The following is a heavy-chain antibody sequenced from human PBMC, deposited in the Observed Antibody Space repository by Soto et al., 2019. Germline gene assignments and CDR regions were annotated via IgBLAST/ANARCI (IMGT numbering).Heavy chain of an antibody. CDR3: ARKYYDFRDAFDI. V-gene: IGHV4-59*01. D-gene: IGHD3-3*01. J-gene: IGHJ3*02. CDR1: GGSISSYY. Sequence: PSETLSLTCTVSGGSISSYYWSWIRQPPGKGLEWIGYTYYSGSTNYNPSLKSRVTISVDTSKNQFSLKLSSVTAADTAVYYCARKYYDFRDAFDIWGQGTMVTVSS. CDR2: TYYSGST.